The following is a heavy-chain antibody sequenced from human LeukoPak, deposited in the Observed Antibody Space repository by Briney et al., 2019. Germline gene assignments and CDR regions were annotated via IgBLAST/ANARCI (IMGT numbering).Heavy chain of an antibody. D-gene: IGHD6-13*01. J-gene: IGHJ6*02. Sequence: PSETLSLTCTVSGGSISSYYWSWIRQPPGKGLEWIGYIYYSGSTNYNPSLKSRVTISVDTSKNQFSLKLSSVTAADTAVYYCARVSSRGGSSSWYHRDYYYYGMDVWGQGTTVTVSS. CDR2: IYYSGST. CDR3: ARVSSRGGSSSWYHRDYYYYGMDV. V-gene: IGHV4-59*01. CDR1: GGSISSYY.